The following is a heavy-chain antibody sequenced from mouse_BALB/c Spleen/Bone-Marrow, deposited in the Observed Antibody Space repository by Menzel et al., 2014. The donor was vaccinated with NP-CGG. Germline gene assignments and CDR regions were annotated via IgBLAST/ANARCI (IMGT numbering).Heavy chain of an antibody. J-gene: IGHJ4*01. CDR3: TRDAMDY. Sequence: LQQSGGGLVKPGGSLKLSCAASGFTFSSYTMSWVRQTPEKRLEWVATISSGGSYTYYPDSVKGRFTISRDNAKNTLYLQMSSLKSEDTAMYYCTRDAMDYWGRGTSVTVSS. V-gene: IGHV5-6-4*01. CDR2: ISSGGSYT. CDR1: GFTFSSYT.